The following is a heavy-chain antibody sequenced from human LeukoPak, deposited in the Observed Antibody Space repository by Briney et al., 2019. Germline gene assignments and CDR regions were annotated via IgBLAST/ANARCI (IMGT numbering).Heavy chain of an antibody. Sequence: GASVKVSCKASGYTFTPYYMNWVRQAPGQGLEWMGWINPNTGATNYAQKFQGRVTMTRDTSISTAYMELSRLRSDDTAVYYCARDQTGDGFDCWGQGTLVTVSS. J-gene: IGHJ4*02. CDR3: ARDQTGDGFDC. V-gene: IGHV1-2*02. D-gene: IGHD7-27*01. CDR2: INPNTGAT. CDR1: GYTFTPYY.